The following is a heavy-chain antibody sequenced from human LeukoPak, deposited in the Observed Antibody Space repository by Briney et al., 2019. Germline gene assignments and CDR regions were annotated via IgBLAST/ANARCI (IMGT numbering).Heavy chain of an antibody. CDR1: GYSFTSYW. CDR3: ARHTTYYYDSSRYSDY. CDR2: IYPGDSDT. J-gene: IGHJ4*02. Sequence: GESLKISCKGSGYSFTSYWIGWVRQMPGKGLEWMGIIYPGDSDTRYSPSFQGQVTISADKSISTAYLQWSSLKASDTAMYYCARHTTYYYDSSRYSDYWGQGTLVTVSS. V-gene: IGHV5-51*01. D-gene: IGHD3-22*01.